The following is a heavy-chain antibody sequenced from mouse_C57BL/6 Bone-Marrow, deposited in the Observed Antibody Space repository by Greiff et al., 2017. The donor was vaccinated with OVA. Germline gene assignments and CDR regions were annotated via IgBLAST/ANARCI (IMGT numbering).Heavy chain of an antibody. CDR1: GYTFTSYW. J-gene: IGHJ3*01. CDR3: ARSRRFPFWFAY. Sequence: QVQLQQPGAELVKPGASVKLSCKASGYTFTSYWMHWVPPRPVPVLAWIGMIHPNSGSTNYNEKFKSKATLTVDKSSSTAYMQLSSLTSEDSAVYYCARSRRFPFWFAYWGQGTLVTVSA. CDR2: IHPNSGST. V-gene: IGHV1-64*01. D-gene: IGHD3-1*01.